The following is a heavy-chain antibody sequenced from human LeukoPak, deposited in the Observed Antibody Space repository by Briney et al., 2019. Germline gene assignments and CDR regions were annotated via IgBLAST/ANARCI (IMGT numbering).Heavy chain of an antibody. J-gene: IGHJ4*02. CDR2: IYSGGST. CDR1: GFTVSSNH. D-gene: IGHD2-15*01. Sequence: GGSLRLSCAASGFTVSSNHMSWVRQAPGKGLEWVSVIYSGGSTYYADSVKGRFTISRHNYKNTLYLQMNSLRAEDTAVYYCARDLRSGGSYFFDYWGQGTLVTVSS. V-gene: IGHV3-53*04. CDR3: ARDLRSGGSYFFDY.